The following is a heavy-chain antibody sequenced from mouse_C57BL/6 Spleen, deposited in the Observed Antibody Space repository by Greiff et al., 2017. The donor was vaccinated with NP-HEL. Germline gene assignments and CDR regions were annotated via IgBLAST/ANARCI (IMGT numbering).Heavy chain of an antibody. CDR3: ASSSYDYFDY. Sequence: EVQLVESGPGMVKPSQSLSLTCTVTGYSITSGYDWHWIRHFPGNKLEWMGYISYSGSTNYNPSLKSRISITHDTSKNHFFLKLNSVTTEDTATYYCASSSYDYFDYWGQGTTLTVSS. J-gene: IGHJ2*01. V-gene: IGHV3-1*01. CDR2: ISYSGST. D-gene: IGHD1-1*01. CDR1: GYSITSGYD.